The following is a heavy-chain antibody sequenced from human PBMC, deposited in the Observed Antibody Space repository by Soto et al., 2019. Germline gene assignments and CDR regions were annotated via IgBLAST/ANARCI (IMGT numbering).Heavy chain of an antibody. D-gene: IGHD1-1*01. V-gene: IGHV3-30*18. J-gene: IGHJ6*02. CDR1: GFTFSSYG. CDR2: ISYDGSNK. CDR3: AKDLDNYYYYGMDV. Sequence: QVQLVESGGGVVQPGRSLRLSCAASGFTFSSYGMHWVRQAPGKGLEWVAVISYDGSNKYYADSVKGRFTISRDNSKNTLYLQMNSLRAEDTAVYYCAKDLDNYYYYGMDVWGQGTTVTVSS.